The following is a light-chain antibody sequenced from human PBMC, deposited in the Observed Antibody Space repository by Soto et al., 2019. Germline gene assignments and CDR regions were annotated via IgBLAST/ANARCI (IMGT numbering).Light chain of an antibody. CDR1: QGIRND. Sequence: DIQITQSPSSLSASVGDRVTITCRASQGIRNDLGWYQQKPGTAPKLVIYDASTLESGVPSRFSGSGSGTEFTLTIGSLQPDDFATYYCQQYKSYSWTFGQGTKVDIK. CDR3: QQYKSYSWT. CDR2: DAS. V-gene: IGKV1-17*01. J-gene: IGKJ1*01.